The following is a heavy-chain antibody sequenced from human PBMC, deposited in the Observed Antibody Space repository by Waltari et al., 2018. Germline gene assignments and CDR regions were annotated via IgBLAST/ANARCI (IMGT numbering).Heavy chain of an antibody. CDR1: GYTFTGYY. J-gene: IGHJ6*02. V-gene: IGHV1-2*02. Sequence: QVQLVQSGAEVKKPGASVKVSCKASGYTFTGYYLHWVRQAPGQGLEWMGWINPNSGGTNYAQKFQGRVTMTRDTSISTAYMELSRLRSDDTAVYYCAREGVAGTRYYYGMDVWGQGTTVTVSS. CDR3: AREGVAGTRYYYGMDV. D-gene: IGHD6-19*01. CDR2: INPNSGGT.